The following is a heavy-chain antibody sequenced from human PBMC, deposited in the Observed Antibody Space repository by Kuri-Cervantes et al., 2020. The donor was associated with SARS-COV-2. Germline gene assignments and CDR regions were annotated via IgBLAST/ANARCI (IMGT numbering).Heavy chain of an antibody. CDR2: INPNSGGT. Sequence: ASVKVSCKASGYTFTGYYMHWVRQAPGQGLEWMGWINPNSGGTNYAQKFQGRVTMTRDTSISTAYMELSRLRSDDTAEYYCATPSYYDSSGSYDAFDIWGQGTMVTVSS. CDR1: GYTFTGYY. D-gene: IGHD3-22*01. V-gene: IGHV1-2*02. J-gene: IGHJ3*02. CDR3: ATPSYYDSSGSYDAFDI.